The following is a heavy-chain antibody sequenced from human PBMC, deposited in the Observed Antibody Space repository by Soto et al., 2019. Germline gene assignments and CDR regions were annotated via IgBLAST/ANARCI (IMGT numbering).Heavy chain of an antibody. CDR1: GFTFSNAW. CDR3: IPDIAPPVYPLDI. CDR2: IKSKTDGGTT. D-gene: IGHD1-20*01. Sequence: GGYLRLSCAASGFTFSNAWMSWVRQAPGKGLEWVGRIKSKTDGGTTDYAAPVKGRFTISRDDSRNTLYLQMNSLKTEDKAVYYCIPDIAPPVYPLDISGQGSMDTV. V-gene: IGHV3-15*01. J-gene: IGHJ3*02.